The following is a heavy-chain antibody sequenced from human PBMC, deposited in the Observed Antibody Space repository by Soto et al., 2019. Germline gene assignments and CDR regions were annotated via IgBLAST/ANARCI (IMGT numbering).Heavy chain of an antibody. D-gene: IGHD6-13*01. CDR3: ARDQAFRSPYSSSYNYYYGMDV. CDR1: GFTFSRYA. V-gene: IGHV3-30-3*01. Sequence: QVQLVESGGGVVQPGRSLRLSCAASGFTFSRYAMHWVRQAPGKGLEWVAVISYDGSNKYYADSVKGRFTISRDNSKNTLYLQMNSLRAEDTAVYYCARDQAFRSPYSSSYNYYYGMDVWGQGTTVTVSS. CDR2: ISYDGSNK. J-gene: IGHJ6*02.